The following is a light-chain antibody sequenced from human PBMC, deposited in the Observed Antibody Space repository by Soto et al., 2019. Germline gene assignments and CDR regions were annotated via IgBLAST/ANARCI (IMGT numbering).Light chain of an antibody. J-gene: IGKJ2*01. Sequence: DIQMTQSPSTLSASVGDRVTITCRASQSISSWLAWYQQKPGKAPKLLIYDASSWESGVPSRFSGSGSGTAFTLTISSLQPDDFSTYYCQQYNSYSMYTFGQGTNLEIK. CDR1: QSISSW. V-gene: IGKV1-5*01. CDR3: QQYNSYSMYT. CDR2: DAS.